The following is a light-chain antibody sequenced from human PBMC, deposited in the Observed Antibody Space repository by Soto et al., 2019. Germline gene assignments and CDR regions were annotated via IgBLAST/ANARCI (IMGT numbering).Light chain of an antibody. CDR1: QSVGSS. CDR2: GAS. J-gene: IGKJ1*01. CDR3: QQYNNWWT. V-gene: IGKV3-15*01. Sequence: EIVMTQSPVTLSMSPGERATPSCRAGQSVGSSLAWYQQKPGQPPRLLIYGASTRATGIPARFTGSGSGTEFTLTISSLQFDDSAVYYCQQYNNWWTFGQGTKVDIK.